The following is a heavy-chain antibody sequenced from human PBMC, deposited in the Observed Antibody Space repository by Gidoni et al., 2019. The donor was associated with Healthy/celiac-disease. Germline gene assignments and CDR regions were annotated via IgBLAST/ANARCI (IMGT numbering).Heavy chain of an antibody. D-gene: IGHD3-22*01. J-gene: IGHJ4*02. CDR2: IRSKANSYAT. Sequence: EVQLVESGGGLVQPGGSLKLSCAASGFTFSGSAMHWVRQASGKGLEWVCRIRSKANSYATAYAASVKGRFTISRDDSKNTAYLQMNSLKTEDTAVYYCTRHVRDYYDSSGYFPPDYWGQGTLVTVSS. CDR3: TRHVRDYYDSSGYFPPDY. CDR1: GFTFSGSA. V-gene: IGHV3-73*02.